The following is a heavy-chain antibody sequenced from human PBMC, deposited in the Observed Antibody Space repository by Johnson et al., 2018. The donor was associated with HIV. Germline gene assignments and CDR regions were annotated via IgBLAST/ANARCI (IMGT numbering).Heavy chain of an antibody. CDR2: ISYDGSNK. D-gene: IGHD3-3*01. J-gene: IGHJ3*01. V-gene: IGHV3-30*04. CDR1: GFTFSSYA. Sequence: QVTLVESGGGVVQPGRSLRLSCAASGFTFSSYAMHWVRQAPGKGLEWVAVISYDGSNKYYTDSVKGRFTISRDNSKNTLYLQMNSLRAEDTAVYYCARDDDDGFWGQGTMVTVSS. CDR3: ARDDDDGF.